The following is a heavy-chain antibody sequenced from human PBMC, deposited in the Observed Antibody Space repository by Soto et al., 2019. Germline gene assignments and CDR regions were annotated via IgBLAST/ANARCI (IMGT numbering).Heavy chain of an antibody. CDR2: INHRGST. V-gene: IGHV4-34*01. D-gene: IGHD2-2*01. CDR1: GGSFSGSY. J-gene: IGHJ4*02. CDR3: VGFCSGTSCTDS. Sequence: KSSETLSLTCAVYGGSFSGSYWNWIRQPPGKGLEWIGEINHRGSTNYNPSLKGRVTMSVDPSKNQLSLKLSSVTAADTAVYYCVGFCSGTSCTDSWGQGTLVTVSS.